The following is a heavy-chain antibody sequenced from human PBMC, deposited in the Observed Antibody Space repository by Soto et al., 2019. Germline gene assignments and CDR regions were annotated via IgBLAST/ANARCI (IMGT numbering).Heavy chain of an antibody. CDR1: GDSVSGDSAA. CDR3: AGATSHHWLYMDV. CDR2: TYYRSRWYN. J-gene: IGHJ6*03. Sequence: PSQTLSLTCAISGDSVSGDSAAWNWVRLSPSRGLEWLARTYYRSRWYNDYAVSVRSRITVNADTSKNQFSLQLTSVTPEDTAIYFCAGATSHHWLYMDVWGRGTTGTVSS. D-gene: IGHD5-12*01. V-gene: IGHV6-1*01.